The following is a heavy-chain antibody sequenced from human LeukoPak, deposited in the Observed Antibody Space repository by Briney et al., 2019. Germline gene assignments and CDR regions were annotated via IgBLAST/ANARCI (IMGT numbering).Heavy chain of an antibody. J-gene: IGHJ4*02. D-gene: IGHD6-13*01. CDR3: ARDSGSSWREGLNY. V-gene: IGHV3-21*01. Sequence: GGSLRLSCAASTFTFSSDSMYWVRQAPGKGLEWVSSISSSSDYIYYADSVKGRFTISRDNAKNSLFLQMNSLRVEDSAVYYCARDSGSSWREGLNYWGQGTLVTVSS. CDR1: TFTFSSDS. CDR2: ISSSSDYI.